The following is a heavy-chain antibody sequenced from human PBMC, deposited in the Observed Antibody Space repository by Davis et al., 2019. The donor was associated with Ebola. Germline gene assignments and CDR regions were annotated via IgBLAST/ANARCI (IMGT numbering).Heavy chain of an antibody. J-gene: IGHJ4*02. CDR2: IGGNGGRT. D-gene: IGHD3-10*01. CDR3: AKLAVRGNYYGSDF. Sequence: PGGSLRLSCAASGFTFTSYAMSWVRQAPGKGLEWVSAIGGNGGRTYYADSVKGRFTISRDNSKNTVYLQMNSLRAEDTAVYYCAKLAVRGNYYGSDFWGRGTLVTVSS. CDR1: GFTFTSYA. V-gene: IGHV3-23*01.